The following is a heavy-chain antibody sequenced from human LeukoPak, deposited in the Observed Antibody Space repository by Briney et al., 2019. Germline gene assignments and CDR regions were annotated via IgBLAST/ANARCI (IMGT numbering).Heavy chain of an antibody. CDR2: ISYDGSNK. Sequence: PGRSLRLSCAASDFNFGDSTMHWVRQAPGKGLDWVAVISYDGSNKYYADSVRGRFTISRVNSKNTLYLQMDSLREEDTAVYSCASTTVAELDNWGQGTLVTVSS. D-gene: IGHD4-23*01. J-gene: IGHJ4*02. CDR1: DFNFGDST. CDR3: ASTTVAELDN. V-gene: IGHV3-30*04.